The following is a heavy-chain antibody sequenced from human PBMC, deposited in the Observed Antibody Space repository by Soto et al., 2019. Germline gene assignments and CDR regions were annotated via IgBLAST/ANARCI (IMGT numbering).Heavy chain of an antibody. J-gene: IGHJ5*02. V-gene: IGHV4-34*01. CDR2: INHSGST. D-gene: IGHD4-17*01. Sequence: PSETLSLTCAVYGGSFSGYYWSWIRQPPGKGLEWIGEINHSGSTNYNPSLKSRVTISVDTSKNQFSLKLSSVTAADTAVYYCAVGTTGGDYVRAWLDPWGQGTLVTVS. CDR3: AVGTTGGDYVRAWLDP. CDR1: GGSFSGYY.